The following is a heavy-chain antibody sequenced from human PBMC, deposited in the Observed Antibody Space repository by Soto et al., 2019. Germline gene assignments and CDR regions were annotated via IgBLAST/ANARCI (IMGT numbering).Heavy chain of an antibody. CDR3: ARDGTRTELVPAYFDY. Sequence: QVQLVESGGGVVQPGTSLRLSCAASGFTFSSYAMHWVRQAPGKGLEWVAVISYDGSDKYYADSVKGRFTISRDNSKNTLYLQMNSLRAEDTAVYYCARDGTRTELVPAYFDYWGQGTLVTLSS. CDR2: ISYDGSDK. D-gene: IGHD3-9*01. V-gene: IGHV3-30-3*01. J-gene: IGHJ4*02. CDR1: GFTFSSYA.